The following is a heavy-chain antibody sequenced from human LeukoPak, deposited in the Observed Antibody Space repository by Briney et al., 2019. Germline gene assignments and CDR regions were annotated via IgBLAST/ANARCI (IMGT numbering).Heavy chain of an antibody. CDR3: AREGCSGGVCYFDY. D-gene: IGHD2-15*01. Sequence: SETLSLTCTVSGGSNSYYYWTWIRQPAGKRLEWIGRISSSGTTNYTPSLRSRVTLSLDMSENQFSLKLSSVTAADTAVYFCAREGCSGGVCYFDYWGRGTLVTVSS. V-gene: IGHV4-4*07. J-gene: IGHJ4*02. CDR1: GGSNSYYY. CDR2: ISSSGTT.